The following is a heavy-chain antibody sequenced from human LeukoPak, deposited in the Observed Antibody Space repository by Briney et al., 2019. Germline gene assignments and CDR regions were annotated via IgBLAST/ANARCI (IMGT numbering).Heavy chain of an antibody. CDR1: GYTFTSYY. Sequence: ASVKVSCKASGYTFTSYYMHWVRQAPGQGLEWMGWMNPNSGNTGYAQKFQGRVTMTRNTSISTAYMELSSLRSEDTAVYYCARIAAAGGYWGQGTLVTVSS. CDR2: MNPNSGNT. D-gene: IGHD6-13*01. J-gene: IGHJ4*02. V-gene: IGHV1-8*02. CDR3: ARIAAAGGY.